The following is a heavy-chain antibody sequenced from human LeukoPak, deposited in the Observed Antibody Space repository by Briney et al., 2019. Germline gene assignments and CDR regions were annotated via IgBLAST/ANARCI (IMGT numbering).Heavy chain of an antibody. Sequence: ASVKVSVKVSGYTLTELSMHWVRQVPGKGLEWMGGFETEDGETIYTQKFQGRVTMTEDTSTDTAYMELSSLRSEDTAVYYCARLYYYDSSGYYNDAFDIWGQGTMVTVSS. CDR2: FETEDGET. V-gene: IGHV1-24*01. D-gene: IGHD3-22*01. J-gene: IGHJ3*02. CDR1: GYTLTELS. CDR3: ARLYYYDSSGYYNDAFDI.